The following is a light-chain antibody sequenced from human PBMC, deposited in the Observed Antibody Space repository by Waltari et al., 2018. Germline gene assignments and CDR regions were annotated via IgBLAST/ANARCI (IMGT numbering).Light chain of an antibody. CDR3: QAWDSSAHVV. J-gene: IGLJ2*01. Sequence: SYALTQSPSVSFTPGQAATITCSGDNLGDKYSFWYQQRPGQSPMIVIYQDVKRPSGIPERFSGSNSGDTATLTISGTLAMDEADYYCQAWDSSAHVVFGGGTKLTVL. CDR1: NLGDKY. V-gene: IGLV3-1*01. CDR2: QDV.